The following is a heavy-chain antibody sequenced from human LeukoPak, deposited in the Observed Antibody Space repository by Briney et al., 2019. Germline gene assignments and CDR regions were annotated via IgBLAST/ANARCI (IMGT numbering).Heavy chain of an antibody. D-gene: IGHD2-8*02. CDR1: GFTFSNYG. J-gene: IGHJ6*03. CDR2: IRYDGSNK. CDR3: ATNRWCQYYMDV. V-gene: IGHV3-30*02. Sequence: PGGSLRLSCAASGFTFSNYGMHWVRQAPGKGLEWVTYIRYDGSNKYYADSVKGRFTISRDNSKNTLYLQMNSLRAEDTAVYYCATNRWCQYYMDVWGKGTTVTISS.